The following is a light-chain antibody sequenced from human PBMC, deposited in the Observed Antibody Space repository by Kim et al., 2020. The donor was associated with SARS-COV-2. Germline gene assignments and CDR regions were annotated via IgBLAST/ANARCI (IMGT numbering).Light chain of an antibody. CDR1: ILDVCDYNS. Sequence: GQSITIAGTGPILDVCDYNSVSWYQQHPGKAPKLIRYDVRERASGVSNRFSGSQSGNTASLTISGLRAEDEADYYCNSHTTSSTYVFGAGTRSPS. V-gene: IGLV2-14*04. CDR3: NSHTTSSTYV. CDR2: DVR. J-gene: IGLJ1*01.